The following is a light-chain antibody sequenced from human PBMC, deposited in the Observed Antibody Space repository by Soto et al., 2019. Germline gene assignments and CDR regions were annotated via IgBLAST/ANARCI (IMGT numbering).Light chain of an antibody. V-gene: IGKV2D-29*01. CDR1: ESLLHSDGKTY. J-gene: IGKJ4*01. Sequence: DDVLTQTPVSLSASPGQPASISCKSAESLLHSDGKTYLSWYLHRPGQPPQILIQEVSKRFSGVPDRFSGSGSGTDFTLRISRVEPEDAGVYYCMQSVRLPLSFGGGTRLEI. CDR3: MQSVRLPLS. CDR2: EVS.